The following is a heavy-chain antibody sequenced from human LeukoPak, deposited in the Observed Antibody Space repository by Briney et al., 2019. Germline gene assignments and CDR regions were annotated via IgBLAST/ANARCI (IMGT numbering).Heavy chain of an antibody. J-gene: IGHJ4*02. CDR2: INYSGSI. CDR3: ARLGPTILSYYFDS. V-gene: IGHV4-59*08. Sequence: SETLSLTCTVSGGSISSHYWSWIRQPPGKGLEWIGYINYSGSIHYNPSLKSRGTIAIDTSKNQFSLKLTSVTAADTAVYFCARLGPTILSYYFDSWGQGALVTVSS. D-gene: IGHD2-8*01. CDR1: GGSISSHY.